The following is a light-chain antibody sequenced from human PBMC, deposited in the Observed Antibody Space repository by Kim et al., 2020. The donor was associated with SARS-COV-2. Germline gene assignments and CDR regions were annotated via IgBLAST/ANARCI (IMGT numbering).Light chain of an antibody. V-gene: IGKV1-5*03. J-gene: IGKJ4*01. CDR3: QQYNIYPLT. Sequence: DIQMTQSPSTLSASVGDRVTITCRASQSIGSWLAWYQQEPGKAPYLLIYKASSLESGVPSRFSGSGSGTEFTLTISSLQPGDSASYYCQQYNIYPLTFGGGTRVEIK. CDR2: KAS. CDR1: QSIGSW.